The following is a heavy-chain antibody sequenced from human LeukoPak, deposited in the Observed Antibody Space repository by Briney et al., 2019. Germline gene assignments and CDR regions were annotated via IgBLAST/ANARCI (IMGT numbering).Heavy chain of an antibody. V-gene: IGHV3-30-3*01. Sequence: GGSLRLSCAASGFTFSSYAMHWVRQAPGKGLEWVAVISYDGSNKYYADSVKGRFTISRDNSKNTLYLQMNSLRAEDTAVYYCAKAASTKYTGYAFDIWGQGTMVTVSS. CDR2: ISYDGSNK. J-gene: IGHJ3*02. CDR3: AKAASTKYTGYAFDI. D-gene: IGHD5-12*01. CDR1: GFTFSSYA.